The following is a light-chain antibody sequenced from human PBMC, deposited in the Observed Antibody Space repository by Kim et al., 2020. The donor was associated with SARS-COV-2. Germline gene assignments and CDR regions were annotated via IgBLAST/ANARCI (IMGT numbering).Light chain of an antibody. CDR2: RDS. V-gene: IGLV3-9*01. J-gene: IGLJ1*01. Sequence: SVALGQTARITGGGNNIGSKNVPWYQQKPGQAPVLVIYRDSNRPSGIPERFSGSNSGNTATLTISRAQAGDEADYYCQVWDSSTYVFGTGTKVTVL. CDR3: QVWDSSTYV. CDR1: NIGSKN.